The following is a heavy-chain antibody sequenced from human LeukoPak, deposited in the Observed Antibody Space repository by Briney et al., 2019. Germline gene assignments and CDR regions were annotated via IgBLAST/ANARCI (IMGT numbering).Heavy chain of an antibody. CDR3: ARDRRVRGTTTRWFDP. J-gene: IGHJ5*02. Sequence: ASVNVSCKASGYTFTGQYMHWVRQAPGQGLEWMGWINPNSGATDYVQKFQGRVALTRDTSISTVYMELNSLRYDDTAVHYCARDRRVRGTTTRWFDPWGQGTLVTVSS. CDR1: GYTFTGQY. D-gene: IGHD3-10*01. V-gene: IGHV1-2*02. CDR2: INPNSGAT.